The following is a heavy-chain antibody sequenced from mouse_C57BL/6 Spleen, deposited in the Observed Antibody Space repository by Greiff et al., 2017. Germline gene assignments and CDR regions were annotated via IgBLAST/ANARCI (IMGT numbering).Heavy chain of an antibody. Sequence: EVQLQQSGAELVKPGASVKMSCKASGYTFTDYNMHWVKQSHGKSLEWIGYINPNNGGTSYNQQFKGKATLTVDKSSSTADMELRSLTSEDSAVYYCASKYDYSWFAYWGQGTRVTVSA. D-gene: IGHD2-4*01. V-gene: IGHV1-22*01. CDR2: INPNNGGT. CDR1: GYTFTDYN. J-gene: IGHJ3*01. CDR3: ASKYDYSWFAY.